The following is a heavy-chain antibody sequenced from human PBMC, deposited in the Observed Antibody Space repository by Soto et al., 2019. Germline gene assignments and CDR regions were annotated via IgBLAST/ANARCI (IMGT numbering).Heavy chain of an antibody. Sequence: QVQLVQSGAEVKKPGSSVKVSCKASGGTFSSYTISWVRQAPGQGLEWMGRIIPILGIANYAQKFQGRVTHTADKSASTAYMELSSLRSEDTAVYYCARGGPTGGIGYWGQGTLVTVSS. CDR2: IIPILGIA. V-gene: IGHV1-69*02. CDR1: GGTFSSYT. J-gene: IGHJ4*02. CDR3: ARGGPTGGIGY. D-gene: IGHD2-8*02.